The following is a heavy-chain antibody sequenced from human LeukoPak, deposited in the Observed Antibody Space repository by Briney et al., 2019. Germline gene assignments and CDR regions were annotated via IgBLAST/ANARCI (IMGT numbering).Heavy chain of an antibody. CDR3: ARDDGYSTFGF. CDR1: GGSIGHFY. D-gene: IGHD5-24*01. J-gene: IGHJ4*02. CDR2: VYHSGDT. Sequence: SETLSLTCSVSGGSIGHFYWSWIRQPPGRGLEWIGNVYHSGDTKYSPSLQSRVTILVDTSQNQISLDLRSVTAADTALYYCARDDGYSTFGFWGLGTLVTVSS. V-gene: IGHV4-59*01.